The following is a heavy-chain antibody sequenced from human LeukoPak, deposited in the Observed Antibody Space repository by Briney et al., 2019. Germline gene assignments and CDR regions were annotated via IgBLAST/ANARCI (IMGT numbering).Heavy chain of an antibody. CDR1: GGSFSGYY. CDR3: ARKDDSSGYYVDQ. J-gene: IGHJ4*02. D-gene: IGHD3-22*01. CDR2: IIHSGST. V-gene: IGHV4-34*12. Sequence: SETLSLTCAVYGGSFSGYYRSWIRQPPGKGLEWIGEIIHSGSTNYNPSLKSRVTISVDTSKNQFSLKLGSVTAADTAVYYCARKDDSSGYYVDQWGQGTLVTVSS.